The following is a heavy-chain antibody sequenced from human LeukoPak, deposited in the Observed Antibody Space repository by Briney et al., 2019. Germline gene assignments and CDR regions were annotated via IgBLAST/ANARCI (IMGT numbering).Heavy chain of an antibody. D-gene: IGHD3-16*01. V-gene: IGHV3-21*01. CDR2: ISSSSYI. CDR3: ARAGYYDYVWGSPYYFDY. Sequence: GGSLRLSCAASGFTFSSYSMNWVRQAPGKGLEWVSSISSSSYIYYADSVKGRFTISRDNAKNSLYLQMNSLRAEDTAVYYCARAGYYDYVWGSPYYFDYWGQGTLVTVSS. J-gene: IGHJ4*02. CDR1: GFTFSSYS.